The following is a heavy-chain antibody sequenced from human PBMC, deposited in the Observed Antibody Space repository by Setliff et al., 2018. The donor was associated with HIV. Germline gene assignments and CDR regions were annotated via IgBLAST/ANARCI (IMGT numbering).Heavy chain of an antibody. J-gene: IGHJ6*03. D-gene: IGHD3-10*01. CDR3: ASGKGVGGVIITGGLDV. V-gene: IGHV1-8*01. CDR1: GHTFNNYD. CDR2: MNPNTGVA. Sequence: ASVKVSCKASGHTFNNYDIHWVRRATGQGLEWMGWMNPNTGVAGYALKFHGRVTMTRDTSISTVYMELSSLTSEDTAVYWCASGKGVGGVIITGGLDVWGKGTTVT.